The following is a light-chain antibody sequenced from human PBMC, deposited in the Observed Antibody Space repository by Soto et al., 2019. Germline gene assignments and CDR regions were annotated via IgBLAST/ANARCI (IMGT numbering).Light chain of an antibody. CDR2: DAS. J-gene: IGKJ2*01. CDR1: QSINNC. Sequence: DIQMTQSPSTLSAFVGDRVTITCRASQSINNCLAWYQQKPGEAPKLLIYDASSLQSGVPSRFSGSGSRTDFTLTISSLQPDDFATYYCHQYNSDYTFGQGTRLEV. V-gene: IGKV1-5*01. CDR3: HQYNSDYT.